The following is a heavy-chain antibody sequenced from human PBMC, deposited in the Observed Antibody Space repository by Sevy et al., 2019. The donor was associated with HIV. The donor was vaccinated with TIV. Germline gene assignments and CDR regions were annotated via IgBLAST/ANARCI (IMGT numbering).Heavy chain of an antibody. J-gene: IGHJ4*02. CDR1: GFTFSSYA. D-gene: IGHD3-22*01. CDR2: ISYDGSNK. CDR3: AREGTFYYDSSGISAADY. Sequence: GGSLRLSCAASGFTFSSYAMHWVRQAPGKGLEWVAVISYDGSNKYYADSVKGRFTISRDNSKNTLYLQMNSLRAEDTAVYYCAREGTFYYDSSGISAADYWGQGTLVTVSS. V-gene: IGHV3-30-3*01.